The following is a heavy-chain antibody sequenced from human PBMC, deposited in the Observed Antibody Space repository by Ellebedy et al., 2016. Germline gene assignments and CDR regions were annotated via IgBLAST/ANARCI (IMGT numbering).Heavy chain of an antibody. CDR2: IYYSGST. D-gene: IGHD1-1*01. Sequence: SETLSLTXTVSGGSISSYYWSWIRQPPGKGLEWIGYIYYSGSTNYNPSLKSRVTISVDTSKNQFSLKLSSVTAADTAVYYCARGPPGTFDYWGQGTLVTVSS. CDR1: GGSISSYY. CDR3: ARGPPGTFDY. J-gene: IGHJ4*02. V-gene: IGHV4-59*13.